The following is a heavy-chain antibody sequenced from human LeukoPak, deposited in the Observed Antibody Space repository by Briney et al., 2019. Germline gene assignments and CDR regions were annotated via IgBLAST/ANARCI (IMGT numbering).Heavy chain of an antibody. CDR1: GGSISSGDYY. CDR2: IYYSGST. J-gene: IGHJ2*01. CDR3: ARDGFGVAVAGTAYFDL. D-gene: IGHD6-19*01. V-gene: IGHV4-31*03. Sequence: SETLSLTCTVSGGSISSGDYYWSWIRQHPGKGLEWIGYIYYSGSTYYNPSLKSRVTISVDTSKNQFSLKLSSVTAADTAVYYCARDGFGVAVAGTAYFDLWGRGTLVTVSS.